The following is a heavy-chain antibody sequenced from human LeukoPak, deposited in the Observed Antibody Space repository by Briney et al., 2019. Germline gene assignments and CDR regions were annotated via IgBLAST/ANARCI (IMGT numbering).Heavy chain of an antibody. D-gene: IGHD1-20*01. CDR2: IKQDGSEK. CDR1: GFTFSSYG. V-gene: IGHV3-7*01. J-gene: IGHJ5*02. CDR3: ARDLGITGTTHWFDP. Sequence: PGGSLRLSCAASGFTFSSYGMHWVRQAPGKGLEWVANIKQDGSEKYYVDSVKGRFTISRDNAKNSLYLQMNSLRAEDTAVYYCARDLGITGTTHWFDPWGQGTLVTVSS.